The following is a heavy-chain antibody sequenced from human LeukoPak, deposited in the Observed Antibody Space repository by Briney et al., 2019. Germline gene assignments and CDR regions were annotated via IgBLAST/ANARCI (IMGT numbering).Heavy chain of an antibody. D-gene: IGHD5-12*01. CDR2: INSDGSST. CDR3: ARDPKSGYDSYYYYGMDV. Sequence: GGSLRLSCAASGFTFSSYWMHWVRQAPGKGLVWVSRINSDGSSTSYADSVKGRFTISRDNAKNTLYLQMNSLRAEDTAVYYCARDPKSGYDSYYYYGMDVWGQGTTVTASS. CDR1: GFTFSSYW. V-gene: IGHV3-74*01. J-gene: IGHJ6*02.